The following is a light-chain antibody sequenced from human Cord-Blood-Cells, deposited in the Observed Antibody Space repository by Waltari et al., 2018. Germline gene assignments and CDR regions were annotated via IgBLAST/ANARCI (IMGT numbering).Light chain of an antibody. CDR1: SSDVGGSNS. V-gene: IGLV2-14*01. CDR2: DVS. J-gene: IGLJ2*01. Sequence: QSALTQPASVSGSPGQSITISCTGTSSDVGGSNSVSWYQQHPGKAPKLMIYDVSNRPSGVSNLFSGSKSGNTASLTISGLQAEDEADYYCSSYTSSSTVVFGGGTKLTVL. CDR3: SSYTSSSTVV.